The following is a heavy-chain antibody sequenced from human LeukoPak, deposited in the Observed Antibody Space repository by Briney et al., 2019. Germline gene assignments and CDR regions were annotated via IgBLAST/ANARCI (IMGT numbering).Heavy chain of an antibody. CDR1: GFTFSSYA. J-gene: IGHJ6*02. V-gene: IGHV3-23*01. CDR3: AKNLYCGGGSCYPSALGMDV. D-gene: IGHD2-15*01. CDR2: ISGSGNRT. Sequence: GGSLRLSCAASGFTFSSYAMSWVRQAPGKGLEWVSSISGSGNRTYYADSVKGRFTTSRDNSKNTLFLQMNSLRAEDTAVYYCAKNLYCGGGSCYPSALGMDVWGQGTTVTVSS.